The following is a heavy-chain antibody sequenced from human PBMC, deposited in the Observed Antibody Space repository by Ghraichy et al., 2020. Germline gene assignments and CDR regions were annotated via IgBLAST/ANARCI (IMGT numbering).Heavy chain of an antibody. CDR3: AKDMEITMIVVVISYGMDV. CDR1: GFTFSSYG. Sequence: GRSLRLSCAASGFTFSSYGMHWVRQAPGKGLEWVAVISYDGSNKYYADSVKGRFTISRDNSKNTLYLQMNSLRAEDTAVYYCAKDMEITMIVVVISYGMDVWGQGTTVTVSS. D-gene: IGHD3-22*01. CDR2: ISYDGSNK. J-gene: IGHJ6*02. V-gene: IGHV3-30*18.